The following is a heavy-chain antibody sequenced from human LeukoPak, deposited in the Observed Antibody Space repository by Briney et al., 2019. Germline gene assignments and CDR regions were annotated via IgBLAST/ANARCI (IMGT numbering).Heavy chain of an antibody. V-gene: IGHV3-30*02. Sequence: GGSLRLSCAASGFVFSDYGMHWVRQAPGKGLEWVAFIRYDGSSEFYADSVKGRFTISRDNSKNTLYLQMNSLRAEDTAVDYCAKDGCSSTSCPNYYYYYMDVWGKGTTVTVSS. D-gene: IGHD2-2*01. CDR3: AKDGCSSTSCPNYYYYYMDV. CDR1: GFVFSDYG. CDR2: IRYDGSSE. J-gene: IGHJ6*03.